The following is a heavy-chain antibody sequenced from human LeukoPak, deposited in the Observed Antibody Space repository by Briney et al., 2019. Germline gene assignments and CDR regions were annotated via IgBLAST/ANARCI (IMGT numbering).Heavy chain of an antibody. CDR2: VYYTGAT. CDR1: GGSIGVYY. D-gene: IGHD5-24*01. J-gene: IGHJ2*01. V-gene: IGHV4-59*01. CDR3: ARGTDGRRYFDL. Sequence: PSETLSLTCTVSGGSIGVYYWSWIRQPPGKGLEWIAFVYYTGATNYNPSLKSRVTIAGDTSKNQFSLKLNSVTAADTATYYCARGTDGRRYFDLWGRGNLVTVSS.